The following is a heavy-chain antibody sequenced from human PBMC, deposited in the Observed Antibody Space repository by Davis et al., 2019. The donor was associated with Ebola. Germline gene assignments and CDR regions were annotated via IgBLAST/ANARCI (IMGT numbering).Heavy chain of an antibody. D-gene: IGHD3-9*01. CDR3: ARDPPNYDSLTGYNYYGMDV. CDR2: INPSGGST. V-gene: IGHV1-46*01. J-gene: IGHJ6*02. CDR1: GYTFTSYY. Sequence: ASVKVSCKASGYTFTSYYMHWVRQAPGQGLEWMGIINPSGGSTSYAQKFQGRVTMTRDTSTNTVYMELSSLRSEDTAVYYCARDPPNYDSLTGYNYYGMDVWGQGTTVTVSS.